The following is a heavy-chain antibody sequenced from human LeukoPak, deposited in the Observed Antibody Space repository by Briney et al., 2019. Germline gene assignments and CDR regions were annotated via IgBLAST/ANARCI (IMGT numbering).Heavy chain of an antibody. CDR3: ARTYIAAPYCFDY. CDR2: ISGSGGST. V-gene: IGHV3-23*01. Sequence: GGSLRLSCAASGFTFSSYGMSWVRQAPGKGLEWVSAISGSGGSTYYADSVKGRFTISRDNSKNTLYLQMNSLRAEDTAVYYCARTYIAAPYCFDYWGQGTLVTVSS. CDR1: GFTFSSYG. J-gene: IGHJ4*02. D-gene: IGHD6-6*01.